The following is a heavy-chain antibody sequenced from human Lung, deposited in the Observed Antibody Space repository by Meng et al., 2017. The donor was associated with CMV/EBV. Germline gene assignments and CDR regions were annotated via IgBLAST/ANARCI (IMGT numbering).Heavy chain of an antibody. J-gene: IGHJ4*02. CDR1: GFIFRDYW. Sequence: QVFPEESGGGLVKSGGSFTLSCTASGFIFRDYWMSWLSNVPGKGRQWISFTDRSGHTYDADSVRGRFTISRDYARNSLDLHMTSLTSEDTGTYYCARDLGFGDNYHYFDYRGQGALVTVSS. CDR3: ARDLGFGDNYHYFDY. CDR2: TDRSGHT. D-gene: IGHD2-21*02. V-gene: IGHV3-11*01.